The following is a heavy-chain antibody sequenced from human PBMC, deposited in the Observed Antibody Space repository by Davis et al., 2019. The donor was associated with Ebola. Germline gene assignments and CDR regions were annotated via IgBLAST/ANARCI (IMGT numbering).Heavy chain of an antibody. CDR3: TRDRDFYDRTSYHPRGWFDR. D-gene: IGHD3-22*01. CDR2: IYYSGST. J-gene: IGHJ5*02. CDR1: GGSISSYY. V-gene: IGHV4-59*12. Sequence: SETLSLTCTVSGGSISSYYWSWIRQPPGKGLEWIGYIYYSGSTNYNPSLKSRVTISVDTSKNQFSLRVSSVTVADTAVYYCTRDRDFYDRTSYHPRGWFDRWGQGTLVLVSS.